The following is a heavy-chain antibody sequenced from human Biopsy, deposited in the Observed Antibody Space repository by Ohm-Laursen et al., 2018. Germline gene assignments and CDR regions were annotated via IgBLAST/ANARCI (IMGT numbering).Heavy chain of an antibody. Sequence: SVKVSCKVSGYSFTSYYMHWVRQAPGQGLEWMGMINPNGSTTSYPQIFQGRVTMTRDTSKSTVYMELSSLRSADTAVYFCARNTGWYGDLYYFDYWGQGTLVTVSS. CDR2: INPNGSTT. CDR3: ARNTGWYGDLYYFDY. CDR1: GYSFTSYY. J-gene: IGHJ4*02. V-gene: IGHV1-46*01. D-gene: IGHD6-19*01.